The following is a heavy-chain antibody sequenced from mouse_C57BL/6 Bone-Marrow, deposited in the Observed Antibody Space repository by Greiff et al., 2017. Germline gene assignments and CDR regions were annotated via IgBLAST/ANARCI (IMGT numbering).Heavy chain of an antibody. D-gene: IGHD1-1*01. CDR3: ARGPITAVVARYWYVDV. CDR2: INYDGSST. CDR1: GFTFSDYY. V-gene: IGHV5-16*01. Sequence: EVHLVESEGGLVQPGSSMKLSCTASGFTFSDYYMAWVRQVPEKGLEWVANINYDGSSTYYLDSLKSRFFISRDNAKNILYLQMSSLKSEDTATYYCARGPITAVVARYWYVDVWGTGTTVTVSS. J-gene: IGHJ1*03.